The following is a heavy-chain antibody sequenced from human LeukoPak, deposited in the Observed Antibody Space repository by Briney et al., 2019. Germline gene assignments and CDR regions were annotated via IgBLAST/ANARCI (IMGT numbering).Heavy chain of an antibody. CDR1: GFTFSSYE. CDR2: ISGSGGST. J-gene: IGHJ4*02. V-gene: IGHV3-23*01. D-gene: IGHD6-13*01. CDR3: AKDGYSSSWLNFDY. Sequence: GGSLRLSCAASGFTFSSYEMNWVRQAPGKGLEWVSAISGSGGSTYYADSVKGRFTISRDNSKNTLYLQMNSLRAEDTAVYYCAKDGYSSSWLNFDYWGQGTLVTVSS.